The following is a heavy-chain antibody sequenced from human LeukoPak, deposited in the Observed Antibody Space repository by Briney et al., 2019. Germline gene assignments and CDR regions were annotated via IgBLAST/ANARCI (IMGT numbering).Heavy chain of an antibody. CDR3: ARGIVPTDY. Sequence: SETLSLTCTVSGGSISNSSSYWSWIRQPPGKGLEWIGYIYYSGSTNYNPSLKSRVTISIDTSKNQFSLKLSSVTAADTAVYYCARGIVPTDYWGQGTLVTVSS. CDR2: IYYSGST. D-gene: IGHD1-26*01. J-gene: IGHJ4*02. CDR1: GGSISNSSSY. V-gene: IGHV4-61*01.